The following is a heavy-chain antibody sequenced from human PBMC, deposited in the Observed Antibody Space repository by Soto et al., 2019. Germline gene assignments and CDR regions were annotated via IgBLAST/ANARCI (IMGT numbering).Heavy chain of an antibody. J-gene: IGHJ4*02. CDR1: GFTFSSYA. Sequence: DVQLLESGGGLVQPEGSLRLSCAASGFTFSSYAMGWVRQGPGKGLEWVAVVSIGGSTHYADSVRGRFTISRDNSKNTLSLQMNSLTDEDTAVYFCAKRRGAGGHFDYCGQGDLVTVS. CDR2: VSIGGST. V-gene: IGHV3-23*01. D-gene: IGHD2-15*01. CDR3: AKRRGAGGHFDY.